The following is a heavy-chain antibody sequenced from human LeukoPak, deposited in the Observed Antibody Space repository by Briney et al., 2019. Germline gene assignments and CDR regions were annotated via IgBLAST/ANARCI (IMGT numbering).Heavy chain of an antibody. J-gene: IGHJ4*02. CDR2: INHSGYT. Sequence: PSETLSLTCAVSGVSFDDYYWAWVRRTPGKGLECIGEINHSGYTNDSPSLKSRVTLSIDTSRKQFSLNLRSVTVADAGTYYCTRMTTGHDYWGQGTLVTVSS. CDR3: TRMTTGHDY. D-gene: IGHD4-17*01. CDR1: GVSFDDYY. V-gene: IGHV4-34*01.